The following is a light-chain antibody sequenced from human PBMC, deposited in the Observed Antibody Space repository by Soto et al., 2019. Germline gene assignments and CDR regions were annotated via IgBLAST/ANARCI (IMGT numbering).Light chain of an antibody. Sequence: QSALTQPASVSGSPGQSITISCPGTSIDVCVYNLVSWYQHHPGKAAKLMIYHVNNRPSGVSNRFSRSKSGNTTSLIISGLQAEDEADYYYSSYTSSSTLSTYVFGTGTKVTVL. CDR1: SIDVCVYNL. J-gene: IGLJ1*01. V-gene: IGLV2-14*03. CDR3: SSYTSSSTLSTYV. CDR2: HVN.